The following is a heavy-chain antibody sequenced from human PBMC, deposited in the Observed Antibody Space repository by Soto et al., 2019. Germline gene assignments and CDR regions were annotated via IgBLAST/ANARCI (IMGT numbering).Heavy chain of an antibody. CDR2: IYYSVST. D-gene: IGHD4-17*01. Sequence: SSETPSPPLTLFCGFNHSLYWGWTRQPPGKGLEWIGYIYYSVSTNFNPSLKSRVTISVDTSKNQFSLKLSSVTAADTAVYYCASGHGDYSFDYWGRGTLVTVSS. CDR3: ASGHGDYSFDY. V-gene: IGHV4-59*01. J-gene: IGHJ4*02. CDR1: CGFNHSLY.